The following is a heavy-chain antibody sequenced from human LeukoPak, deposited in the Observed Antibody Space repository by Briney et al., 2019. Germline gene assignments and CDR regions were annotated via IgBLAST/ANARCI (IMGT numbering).Heavy chain of an antibody. CDR2: IFYSGST. Sequence: XXCSXSGGSISSYYXTWIRQPPGKGLXWVGYIFYSGSTNYNPSLKSRVTISVDTSKNQFSLKLSSVTAADTAVYYCARGQLIAAPRPNYFDYWGQGTLVTVPS. CDR1: GGSISSYY. CDR3: ARGQLIAAPRPNYFDY. J-gene: IGHJ4*02. V-gene: IGHV4-59*01. D-gene: IGHD6-13*01.